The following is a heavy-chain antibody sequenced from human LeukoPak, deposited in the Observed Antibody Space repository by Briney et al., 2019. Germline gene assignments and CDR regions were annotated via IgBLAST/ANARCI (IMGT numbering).Heavy chain of an antibody. V-gene: IGHV6-1*01. CDR3: ARDNRLSAYAMEDAFDI. CDR1: GDSVSSNSAA. J-gene: IGHJ3*02. Sequence: SQTLSLTCAISGDSVSSNSAAWNWIRQSPSRGLEWLGRTYYRSNWNNDFAESVKSRITIKPDTSRNQLSLQLNSVTPEDTAVYYCARDNRLSAYAMEDAFDIWGQGTMVTVSS. D-gene: IGHD5-18*01. CDR2: TYYRSNWNN.